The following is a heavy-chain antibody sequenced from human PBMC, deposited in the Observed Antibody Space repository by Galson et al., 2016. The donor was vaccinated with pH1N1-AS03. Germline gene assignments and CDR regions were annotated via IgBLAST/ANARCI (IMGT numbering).Heavy chain of an antibody. J-gene: IGHJ4*02. V-gene: IGHV4-59*01. D-gene: IGHD6-6*01. CDR2: IYYNGPA. Sequence: LSLTCTVSGGSITNYYWTWIRQPPGKGLEWIGYIYYNGPAHYNPSLNRRVPIPADTSKKQFFLNLTSVTAADTAVYFCTRGGTYSSSSPAYFGYWGQGTLVTVSS. CDR1: GGSITNYY. CDR3: TRGGTYSSSSPAYFGY.